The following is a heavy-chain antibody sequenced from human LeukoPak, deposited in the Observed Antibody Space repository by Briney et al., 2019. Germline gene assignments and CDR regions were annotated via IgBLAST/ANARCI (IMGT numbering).Heavy chain of an antibody. CDR2: IYSGGST. CDR3: ARGIGKYYDILTGYDY. D-gene: IGHD3-9*01. CDR1: GFTVSSNY. Sequence: GGSLRLSCAASGFTVSSNYMSWVRQAPGKGLEWVSVIYSGGSTYYADSVKGRFTISRDNSKNTLYLQMNSLRAEDTAVYYCARGIGKYYDILTGYDYWGQGTLVTDSS. V-gene: IGHV3-53*01. J-gene: IGHJ4*02.